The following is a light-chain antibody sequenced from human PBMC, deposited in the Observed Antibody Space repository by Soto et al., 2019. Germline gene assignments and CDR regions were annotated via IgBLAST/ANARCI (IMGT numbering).Light chain of an antibody. Sequence: EIVLTQSPGTLSLSPGERATLSCRASQSVSTTFLAWYQQKPGQAPRLLIYGASSRAAGIPDRFSGSGSGTEFTLIISKLEPEDSAVYYFQQYGGSPMYTLGQWTKLE. CDR2: GAS. CDR1: QSVSTTF. CDR3: QQYGGSPMYT. V-gene: IGKV3-20*01. J-gene: IGKJ2*01.